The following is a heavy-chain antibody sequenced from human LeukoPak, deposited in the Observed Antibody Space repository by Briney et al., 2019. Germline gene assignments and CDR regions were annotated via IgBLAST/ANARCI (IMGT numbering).Heavy chain of an antibody. CDR2: ISWNSDTI. CDR3: AKGDDYDYVVKGNYFDY. D-gene: IGHD3-16*01. V-gene: IGHV3-9*01. CDR1: GFTFDDYG. Sequence: RGGSLRLAWAASGFTFDDYGMSWVRQAPGKGLEWVSGISWNSDTIVYADSVNGRFTISRDNAKNSLYLQMNSLRTEDTALYYCAKGDDYDYVVKGNYFDYWGQGTLVTVSS. J-gene: IGHJ4*02.